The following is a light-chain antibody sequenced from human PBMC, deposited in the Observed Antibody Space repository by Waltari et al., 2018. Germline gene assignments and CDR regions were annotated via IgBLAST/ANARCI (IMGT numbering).Light chain of an antibody. V-gene: IGKV1-39*01. J-gene: IGKJ1*01. CDR3: QQSYSFTRT. CDR2: AAS. Sequence: DIQMTQSPSSLSASVGDRVTITCRASQTISIYLNWYQQKPGKAPNFLIYAASSLQSGGPSRFSGSGSGRDFTLIITSLQPEDFATYYCQQSYSFTRTFGQGTKVEIK. CDR1: QTISIY.